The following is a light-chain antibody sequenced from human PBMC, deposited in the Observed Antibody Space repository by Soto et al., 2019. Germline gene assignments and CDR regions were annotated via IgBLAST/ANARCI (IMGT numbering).Light chain of an antibody. V-gene: IGKV3-15*01. Sequence: DIVMTQYLATLSLTPGGKITVSCRASQGVSRKLAWYQHKPGQAPRLLISGASTGATGIPARFSGSGSGTEFTLTIGSLQSEECAFYDCQQYQTWPFAFGGGTKVDIK. CDR1: QGVSRK. J-gene: IGKJ4*01. CDR3: QQYQTWPFA. CDR2: GAS.